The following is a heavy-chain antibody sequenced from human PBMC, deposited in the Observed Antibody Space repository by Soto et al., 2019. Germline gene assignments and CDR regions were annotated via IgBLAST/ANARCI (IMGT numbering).Heavy chain of an antibody. CDR3: ARGRGNNYGFFAY. V-gene: IGHV4-59*13. CDR2: VFYNGTT. J-gene: IGHJ4*02. CDR1: GGSMCSYY. Sequence: PSETLSLTCTVSGGSMCSYYWTWGRQPPRKGLGWIGNVFYNGTTSYSPSLKSRVAISVDTSKNQFSLKLNSVSAADTAVYYCARGRGNNYGFFAYWGQGALVTIS. D-gene: IGHD5-18*01.